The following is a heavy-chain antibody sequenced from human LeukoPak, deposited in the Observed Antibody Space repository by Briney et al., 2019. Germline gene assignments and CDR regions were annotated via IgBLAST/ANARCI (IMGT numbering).Heavy chain of an antibody. J-gene: IGHJ4*02. CDR3: ARANWSGSYGGGFDY. Sequence: GGSLRLSCAASGFTFNSYTMNWVRQAPGEGLEWVSSISSSSSYIYYADSMKGRFTISRDNAKKSLYLQMNSLRAEDTAVYYCARANWSGSYGGGFDYWGQGTLVTVSS. CDR2: ISSSSSYI. V-gene: IGHV3-21*01. CDR1: GFTFNSYT. D-gene: IGHD1-26*01.